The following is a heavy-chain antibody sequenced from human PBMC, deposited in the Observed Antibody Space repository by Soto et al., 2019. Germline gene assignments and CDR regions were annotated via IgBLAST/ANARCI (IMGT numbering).Heavy chain of an antibody. V-gene: IGHV3-48*03. CDR2: ITTSGTTI. CDR3: ARETAAGALDY. D-gene: IGHD6-13*01. CDR1: GFSFSSFE. Sequence: EVQLVESGGGLVQPGGSLRLSCAASGFSFSSFEMNWVRQAPGKGLEWISYITTSGTTIYYADSVKGRFTISRDNAKNSLYLQMNSLRAEDTAVYYCARETAAGALDYWGQGTLVTVSS. J-gene: IGHJ4*02.